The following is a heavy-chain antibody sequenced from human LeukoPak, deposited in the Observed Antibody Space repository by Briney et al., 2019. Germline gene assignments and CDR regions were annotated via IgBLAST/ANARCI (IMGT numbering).Heavy chain of an antibody. D-gene: IGHD3-22*01. Sequence: SVKVSCKASGGTFSNYGFSWVRQAPGQGLEWMGRIIPQLRITDYSQKFQGRVTITADKSTSTAYMELSSLRSEDTAVYYCATQGESRDYDTPDFDYWGQGTLVTVSS. CDR1: GGTFSNYG. V-gene: IGHV1-69*04. CDR3: ATQGESRDYDTPDFDY. J-gene: IGHJ4*02. CDR2: IIPQLRIT.